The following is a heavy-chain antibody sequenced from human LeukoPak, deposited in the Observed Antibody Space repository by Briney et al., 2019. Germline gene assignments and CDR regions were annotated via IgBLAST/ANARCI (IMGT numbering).Heavy chain of an antibody. CDR1: GGSISSYY. V-gene: IGHV4-4*07. D-gene: IGHD3-22*01. CDR3: ARVGSAYDSSGPITAVYFDY. J-gene: IGHJ4*02. Sequence: SETLSLTCTVSGGSISSYYWSWIRQPAGKGLEWIGRIYTSGSTNYNPSLKSRVTMSVDTSKNQFSLKLSSVTAADTAVYYCARVGSAYDSSGPITAVYFDYWGQGTLVTVSS. CDR2: IYTSGST.